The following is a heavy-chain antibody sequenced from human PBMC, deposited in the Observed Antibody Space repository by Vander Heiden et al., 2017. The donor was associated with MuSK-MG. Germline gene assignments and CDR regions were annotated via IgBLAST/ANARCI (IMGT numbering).Heavy chain of an antibody. Sequence: QVQLVQSGAEVKKPGSSVKVSCKASGGTFSSYAISWVRQAPGQGLEWMGGIIPIFGIANYAQKFQGRVTITADKSTSTAYMELSSLRSEDTAVYYCARTGDSSGSRPIYYYYGMDVWGQGTTVTVSS. CDR3: ARTGDSSGSRPIYYYYGMDV. CDR2: IIPIFGIA. CDR1: GGTFSSYA. D-gene: IGHD3-22*01. V-gene: IGHV1-69*17. J-gene: IGHJ6*02.